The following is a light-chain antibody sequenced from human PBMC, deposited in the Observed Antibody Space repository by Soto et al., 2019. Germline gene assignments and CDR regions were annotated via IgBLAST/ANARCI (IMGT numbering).Light chain of an antibody. Sequence: EIVLTQSPGTLSLSPGERATLSCRASQSVHSNLAWFQQHPGQAPRLLIYGASSRATGIPARFSGSGSGTEFTLTISSLQSEDFAVYYCQQYNKWPLTFGGGTKVDIK. J-gene: IGKJ4*01. CDR3: QQYNKWPLT. V-gene: IGKV3-15*01. CDR2: GAS. CDR1: QSVHSN.